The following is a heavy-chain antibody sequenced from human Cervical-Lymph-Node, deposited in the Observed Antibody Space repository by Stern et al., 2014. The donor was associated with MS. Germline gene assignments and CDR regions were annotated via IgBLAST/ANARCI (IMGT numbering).Heavy chain of an antibody. Sequence: QVQLVESGTEVKRPGSSVKVSCKASGDTFTNYPFSWVRQAPGKGLEWMGVIVPFSRTTKYSQSFQGRLTITADESTSTAYMELRGLRSEDTAVYYCATLVPPDHYRHYYYHIDVWGQGTTVIVSS. CDR3: ATLVPPDHYRHYYYHIDV. CDR2: IVPFSRTT. J-gene: IGHJ6*03. D-gene: IGHD3-16*02. CDR1: GDTFTNYP. V-gene: IGHV1-69*01.